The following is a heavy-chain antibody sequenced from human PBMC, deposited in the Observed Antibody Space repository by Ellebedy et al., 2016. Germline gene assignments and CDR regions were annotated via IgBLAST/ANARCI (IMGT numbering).Heavy chain of an antibody. V-gene: IGHV3-74*01. CDR3: AKRDYSDSSGYLPLLEE. CDR1: GFTFSTYR. J-gene: IGHJ4*02. D-gene: IGHD3-22*01. CDR2: INQDGSIT. Sequence: GESLKISXAASGFTFSTYRMHWVRQAPGKGLVWVSHINQDGSITGYADSVKGRFTVSRDNAKNTLYLQMNSLRAEDTAVYYCAKRDYSDSSGYLPLLEEWGQGTLVTVST.